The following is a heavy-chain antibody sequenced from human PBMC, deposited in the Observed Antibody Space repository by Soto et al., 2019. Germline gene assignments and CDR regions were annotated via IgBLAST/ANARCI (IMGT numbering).Heavy chain of an antibody. CDR3: ARLGSSLPWTFGI. CDR2: IYPGDSDT. J-gene: IGHJ3*02. CDR1: GYSFTSYW. V-gene: IGHV5-51*01. D-gene: IGHD6-13*01. Sequence: GDALEIPWNGSGYSFTSYWIGLLRQIPGKGLEWMGIIYPGDSDTRYSPSFHGQVTISADEPISTACLQWSSLKASDTVMSYSARLGSSLPWTFGIWGQRTMVSV.